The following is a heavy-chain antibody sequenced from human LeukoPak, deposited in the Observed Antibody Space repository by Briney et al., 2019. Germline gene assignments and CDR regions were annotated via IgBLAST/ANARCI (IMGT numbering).Heavy chain of an antibody. V-gene: IGHV3-48*03. J-gene: IGHJ3*02. CDR3: ARDISSSTRAFDI. D-gene: IGHD2-15*01. CDR2: ISSLGSDSHT. CDR1: GFTLSTYE. Sequence: GGSLRLFCAASGFTLSTYEMTWGRQAPGKGLEWVSYISSLGSDSHTFYADSVKGRFTISRDTAKNSLYLQMNNLGGEDTAVYYCARDISSSTRAFDIWGQGTMVTVSS.